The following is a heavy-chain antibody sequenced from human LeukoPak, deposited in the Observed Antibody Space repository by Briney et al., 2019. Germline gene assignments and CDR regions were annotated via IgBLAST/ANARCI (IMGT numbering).Heavy chain of an antibody. V-gene: IGHV3-30*18. CDR2: ISYDGSNK. CDR3: AKDFRSGYYDY. D-gene: IGHD3-22*01. Sequence: PRGSLRLACAASGFTFNNYGTHWIRQAPGKGLEWVAVISYDGSNKYYAGSVKGRFTISRDDSKNTLYLQMNSLRAEDTAVYYCAKDFRSGYYDYWGQGTLVSVSS. J-gene: IGHJ4*02. CDR1: GFTFNNYG.